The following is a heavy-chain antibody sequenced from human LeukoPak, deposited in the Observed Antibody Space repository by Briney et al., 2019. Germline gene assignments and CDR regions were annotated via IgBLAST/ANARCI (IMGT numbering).Heavy chain of an antibody. CDR2: INPNSGGT. CDR3: ARAPMTTVVPYNWFDP. CDR1: GYTFTGYY. V-gene: IGHV1-2*02. Sequence: ASVKVSCKASGYTFTGYYMHWVRQAPGQGLEWMGWINPNSGGTNYAQKFQGRVTMTRDTSISTAYMELSRLRSDDTAVYYCARAPMTTVVPYNWFDPWGQGTLVTVSS. D-gene: IGHD4-23*01. J-gene: IGHJ5*02.